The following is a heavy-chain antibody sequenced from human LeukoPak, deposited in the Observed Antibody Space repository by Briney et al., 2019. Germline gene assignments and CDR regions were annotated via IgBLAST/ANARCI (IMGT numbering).Heavy chain of an antibody. Sequence: SETLSLTCAVSGGSISNYYWSWIRQPPGKGLEWIGHIYYSGATKYNPSLRSRITISVDTSKNQFSLMLSSVTAADTAVYYCARFGITVVRGGKYYFDYWGQGTLVTVSS. J-gene: IGHJ4*02. D-gene: IGHD3-10*01. CDR1: GGSISNYY. CDR3: ARFGITVVRGGKYYFDY. V-gene: IGHV4-59*08. CDR2: IYYSGAT.